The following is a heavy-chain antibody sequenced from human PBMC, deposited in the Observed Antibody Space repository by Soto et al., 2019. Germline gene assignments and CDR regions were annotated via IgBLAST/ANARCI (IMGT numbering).Heavy chain of an antibody. J-gene: IGHJ5*02. D-gene: IGHD6-19*01. CDR2: IHSDGGT. CDR3: GSIAVAEGFDP. Sequence: EVQLVETGGGLIQPGGSLRLSCAASGFNVSYNYMSWVRQAPGKGLEWVSIIHSDGGTYYADSVKGRFTISRDNSRNTVYLQMNSVIAKDTAVYYCGSIAVAEGFDPWGQGTLVTVSS. CDR1: GFNVSYNY. V-gene: IGHV3-53*02.